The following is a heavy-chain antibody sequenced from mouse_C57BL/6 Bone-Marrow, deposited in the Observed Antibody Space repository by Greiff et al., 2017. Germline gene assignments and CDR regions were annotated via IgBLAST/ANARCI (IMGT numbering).Heavy chain of an antibody. D-gene: IGHD2-12*01. J-gene: IGHJ2*01. CDR1: GYTFTSYW. CDR2: IDPTDSYT. Sequence: QVQLQQPGAELVRPGTSVKLSCKASGYTFTSYWMHWVKQRPGQGLEWIGVIDPTDSYTNYNQKFKGKATLTVDTSSSTAYMQLSSLTSEDSAVYYCAGKLSGRGFYYWGAGTTLTVSS. V-gene: IGHV1-59*01. CDR3: AGKLSGRGFYY.